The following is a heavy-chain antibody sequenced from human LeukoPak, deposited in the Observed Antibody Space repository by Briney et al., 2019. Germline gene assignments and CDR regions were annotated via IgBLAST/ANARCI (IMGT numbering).Heavy chain of an antibody. J-gene: IGHJ5*02. D-gene: IGHD2-2*01. Sequence: SETLSLTCTVSGGSISSYYWSWIRQPPGKGLEWIGEINHSGSTNYNPSLKSRVTISVDTSKNQFSLKLSSVTAADTAVYYCARGHRLLFVRWFDPWGQGTLVTVSS. CDR1: GGSISSYY. CDR3: ARGHRLLFVRWFDP. V-gene: IGHV4-34*01. CDR2: INHSGST.